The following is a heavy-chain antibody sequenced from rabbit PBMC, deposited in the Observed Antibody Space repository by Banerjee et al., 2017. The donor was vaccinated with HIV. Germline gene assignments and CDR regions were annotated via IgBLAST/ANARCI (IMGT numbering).Heavy chain of an antibody. CDR3: ARGYSSGWGGDAFDP. V-gene: IGHV1S47*01. Sequence: QEQLVESGGGLVTLGGSLKLSCKASGIDFSSYGISWVRQAPGKGLEWIAYIYPDYGSTDYASWVNGRFTISLDNAQNTVFLQMTSLTAADTATYFCARGYSSGWGGDAFDPWGQGTLVTVS. CDR2: IYPDYGST. CDR1: GIDFSSYG. D-gene: IGHD4-1*01. J-gene: IGHJ2*01.